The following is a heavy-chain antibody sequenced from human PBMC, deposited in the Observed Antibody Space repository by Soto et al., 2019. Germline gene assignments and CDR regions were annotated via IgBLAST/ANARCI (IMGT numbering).Heavy chain of an antibody. Sequence: QGQLVQSGAEVKKPWASVKVSCKASGYTFTSYGISWVRQAPGQGLEWMGWISAYNGITNYAQKLQGRVTMTTDTSKSTAYMELRSLRSDDTAVYYCARDGQHIVVVTATVDYWGQGTLVTVSS. CDR2: ISAYNGIT. CDR1: GYTFTSYG. CDR3: ARDGQHIVVVTATVDY. J-gene: IGHJ4*02. D-gene: IGHD2-21*02. V-gene: IGHV1-18*04.